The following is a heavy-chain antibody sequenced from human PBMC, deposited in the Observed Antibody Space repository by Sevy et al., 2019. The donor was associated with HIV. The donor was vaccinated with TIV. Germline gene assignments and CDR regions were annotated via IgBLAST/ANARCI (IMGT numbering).Heavy chain of an antibody. V-gene: IGHV3-23*01. Sequence: GGSLRLSCTASGFTFSTYAMSWVRQAPGKGLEWVSAISGSGGSTYYADSVKGQFTVSRDNAKNSVYLQMHSLRVDDTAVYFCARPYGSGSWEAFDVWGQGTVVTVSS. CDR2: ISGSGGST. CDR1: GFTFSTYA. CDR3: ARPYGSGSWEAFDV. D-gene: IGHD3-10*01. J-gene: IGHJ3*01.